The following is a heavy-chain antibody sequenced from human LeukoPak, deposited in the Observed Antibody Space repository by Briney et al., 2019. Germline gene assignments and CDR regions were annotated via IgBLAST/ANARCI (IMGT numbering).Heavy chain of an antibody. V-gene: IGHV3-23*01. CDR3: AKHDDSRTRAYDI. Sequence: GGSLRLSCAASGFTFSSYDMSWVRQAPGKGLEWVSVISDSGSTSYYAHSVKGRFTMSRDNSKNTLYLQMNSLRAEDTAMYYCAKHDDSRTRAYDIWGQGTRVTVSS. J-gene: IGHJ3*02. D-gene: IGHD3-22*01. CDR1: GFTFSSYD. CDR2: ISDSGSTS.